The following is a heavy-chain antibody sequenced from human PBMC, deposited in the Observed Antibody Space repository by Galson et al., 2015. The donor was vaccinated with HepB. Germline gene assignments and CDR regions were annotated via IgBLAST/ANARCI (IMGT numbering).Heavy chain of an antibody. J-gene: IGHJ6*03. CDR1: GFTFSSYW. Sequence: SLRLSCAASGFTFSSYWMSWVRQAPGKGLEWVANIKQDGSEKYYVDSVKGRFTISRDNAKNSLYLQMNSLRAEDTAVYYCARERGYYDFWSGYWDYMDVWGKGTTVTVSS. CDR3: ARERGYYDFWSGYWDYMDV. V-gene: IGHV3-7*01. D-gene: IGHD3-3*01. CDR2: IKQDGSEK.